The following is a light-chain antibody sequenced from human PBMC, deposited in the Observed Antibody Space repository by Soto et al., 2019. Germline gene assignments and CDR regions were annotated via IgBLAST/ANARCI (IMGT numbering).Light chain of an antibody. CDR3: QQRGNWPVT. CDR2: DAS. V-gene: IGKV3-11*01. J-gene: IGKJ1*01. CDR1: QSVGSY. Sequence: EIVLTQSPATLSLSPGERATLSCRASQSVGSYFAWYQQKPGQAPRLLIYDASNRATGIPARFSGSGAGTDFTLTISCLEPVDFGVYYCQQRGNWPVTFGQGTRVDIK.